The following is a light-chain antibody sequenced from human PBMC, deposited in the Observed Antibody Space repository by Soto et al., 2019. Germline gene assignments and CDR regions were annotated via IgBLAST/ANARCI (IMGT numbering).Light chain of an antibody. CDR1: SANIGAGYA. CDR2: GND. V-gene: IGLV1-40*01. J-gene: IGLJ3*02. Sequence: QPPSVSGAPGQRVTISCTGSSANIGAGYAVHWYQQVPGTAPKLLIYGNDNRPLGVPDRFSASKSGTSASLAITGLQAEDEADYYCQSYDSSRGVFGGGTKLTVL. CDR3: QSYDSSRGV.